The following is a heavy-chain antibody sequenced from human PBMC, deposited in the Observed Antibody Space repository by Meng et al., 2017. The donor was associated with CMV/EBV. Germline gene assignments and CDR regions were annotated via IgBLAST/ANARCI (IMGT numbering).Heavy chain of an antibody. CDR3: ARGDYFDY. J-gene: IGHJ4*02. CDR2: IRYDGSNK. CDR1: GYTFSSYG. V-gene: IGHV3-30*02. Sequence: QVQLVESGGGVVQPGGSLRLSWAASGYTFSSYGMHWVRQAPGKGLEWVAFIRYDGSNKYYADSVKGRFTISRDNSKNTLYLQMNSLRAEDTAVYYCARGDYFDYWGQGTLVTVSS.